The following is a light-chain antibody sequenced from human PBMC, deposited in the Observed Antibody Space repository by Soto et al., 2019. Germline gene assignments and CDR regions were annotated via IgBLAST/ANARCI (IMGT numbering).Light chain of an antibody. V-gene: IGKV3-11*01. J-gene: IGKJ2*01. Sequence: EIVLTQSPATLSLSPGERATLSCRASQSVSSYLAWYQQKPGQAPRLLIYDASNRATGIPARFSGSGSGTDFTLTISSLEPEDFAVYYCQQRSNWPPYTFGQGIQLEIK. CDR3: QQRSNWPPYT. CDR1: QSVSSY. CDR2: DAS.